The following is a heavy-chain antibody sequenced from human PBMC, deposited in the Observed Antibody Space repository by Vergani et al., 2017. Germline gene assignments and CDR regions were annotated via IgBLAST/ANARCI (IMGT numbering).Heavy chain of an antibody. CDR3: TRYQRCSGSYLFMDV. CDR1: GFTFSSYS. Sequence: EVQLVESGGGLVKPGGSLRLSCAASGFTFSSYSMNWVRQAPGKGLEWVSSISSSSSYIYYADSVKGRFTISRDNAKNSLYLQMNSLRAEDTAVYYCTRYQRCSGSYLFMDVWGKGTTVTVSS. V-gene: IGHV3-21*01. J-gene: IGHJ6*03. CDR2: ISSSSSYI. D-gene: IGHD1-26*01.